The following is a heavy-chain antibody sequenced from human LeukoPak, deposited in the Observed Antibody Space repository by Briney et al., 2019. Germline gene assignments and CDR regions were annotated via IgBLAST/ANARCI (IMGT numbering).Heavy chain of an antibody. CDR3: VRGGTNFAS. CDR1: GFTFSNNW. D-gene: IGHD1-14*01. CDR2: IKEDGSEN. J-gene: IGHJ4*02. V-gene: IGHV3-7*04. Sequence: GGSLRLSCAASGFTFSNNWMSWVRQAPGKGLEWVANIKEDGSENYHVDSVKGRLTISRDNAKNSLSLQMNSLRAEDTAVYYCVRGGTNFASWGQGTLVIVSS.